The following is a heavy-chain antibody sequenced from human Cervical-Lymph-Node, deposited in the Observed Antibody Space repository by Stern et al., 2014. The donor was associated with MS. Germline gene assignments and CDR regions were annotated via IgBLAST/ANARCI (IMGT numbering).Heavy chain of an antibody. CDR2: IYHSGSA. CDR3: ARLGLLTTETAGFDP. J-gene: IGHJ5*02. D-gene: IGHD2-21*02. V-gene: IGHV4-39*02. CDR1: GGSIISNDFF. Sequence: QLQLQESGPGLVKPSQTLSLTCSVSGGSIISNDFFWAWIRQPPGKGLEWIGIIYHSGSAVYNSPHKGGVPMSVDRYKTPFPLKLGSATAADTAVYYCARLGLLTTETAGFDPWGQGILVTVSS.